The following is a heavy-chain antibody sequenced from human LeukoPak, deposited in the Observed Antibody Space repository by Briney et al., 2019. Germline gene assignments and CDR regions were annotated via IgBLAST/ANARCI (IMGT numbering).Heavy chain of an antibody. CDR2: IDISGGPT. V-gene: IGHV3-23*01. Sequence: GGSLRLSCAACGFAFSTFGMSWVRQAPRKGPEWVSTIDISGGPTYYADSVKGRFTISRDNSKNSLYLQMNSLRAEDTAVYYCAKIVGNYGFDFWGQGTLVTVSS. J-gene: IGHJ4*02. CDR1: GFAFSTFG. D-gene: IGHD1-26*01. CDR3: AKIVGNYGFDF.